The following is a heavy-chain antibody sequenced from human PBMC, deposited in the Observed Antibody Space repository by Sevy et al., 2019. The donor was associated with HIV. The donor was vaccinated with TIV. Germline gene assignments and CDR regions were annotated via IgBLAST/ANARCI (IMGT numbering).Heavy chain of an antibody. CDR1: GFTFSSYG. Sequence: GGSLRLSCAASGFTFSSYGMHWVRQAPGKGLEWVAVIWYDGSNKYYADSVKGRFTISRDNSKNTLYLQMNSLRAEETAVYYCSRQYSSGWYFDYWGQGTLVTVSS. CDR2: IWYDGSNK. J-gene: IGHJ4*02. V-gene: IGHV3-33*01. D-gene: IGHD6-19*01. CDR3: SRQYSSGWYFDY.